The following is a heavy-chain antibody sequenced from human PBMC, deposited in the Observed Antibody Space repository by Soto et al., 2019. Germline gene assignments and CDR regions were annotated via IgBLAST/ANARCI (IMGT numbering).Heavy chain of an antibody. CDR1: GFTFSSYS. CDR3: AKSIAVAPVWLDP. Sequence: PGGSLRLSCAASGFTFSSYSMNWVRQAPGKGLEWVSSISSSRSYIYYADSVKGRFTISRDNSKNSVYLQMNSLRAEDTAVYYCAKSIAVAPVWLDPWGQGTVVTVSS. V-gene: IGHV3-21*01. CDR2: ISSSRSYI. D-gene: IGHD6-19*01. J-gene: IGHJ5*02.